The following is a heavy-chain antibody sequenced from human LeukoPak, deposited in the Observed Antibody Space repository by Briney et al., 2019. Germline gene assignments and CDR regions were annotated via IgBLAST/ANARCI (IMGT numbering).Heavy chain of an antibody. D-gene: IGHD6-19*01. CDR2: MNPNSGNT. CDR3: TRGSSGRRDN. Sequence: GASVKVSCTASGYTFTSCDINWVRQATGRGREWMGWMNPNSGNTGYGQSFQGRITMTRDISIGTAYMELSNLTSEDTAIYYCTRGSSGRRDNWGQGTLVTVSA. J-gene: IGHJ4*02. V-gene: IGHV1-8*01. CDR1: GYTFTSCD.